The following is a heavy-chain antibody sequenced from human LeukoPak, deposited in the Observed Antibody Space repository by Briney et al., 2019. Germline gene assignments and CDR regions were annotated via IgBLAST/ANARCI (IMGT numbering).Heavy chain of an antibody. CDR1: GGSISSGDYY. CDR2: IYYNGIS. V-gene: IGHV4-30-4*01. CDR3: VREIQKFTGTPGDH. J-gene: IGHJ4*02. D-gene: IGHD6-13*01. Sequence: SETLSLTCTVSGGSISSGDYYWSWIRQPPGKGLEWIGYIYYNGISYYNPFLKSRVTISIATPKNQFSLKVRSVTATDTAVYYGVREIQKFTGTPGDHWGQGTLVTVSS.